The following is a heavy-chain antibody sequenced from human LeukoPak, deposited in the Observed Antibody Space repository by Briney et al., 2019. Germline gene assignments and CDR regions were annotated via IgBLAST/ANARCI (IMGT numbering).Heavy chain of an antibody. CDR3: ARGRRGSRNFYYYMDV. Sequence: SETLSLTCAVYGGSFSGYYWSWIRQPPGKGLEWIGEINHSGSTNYNPSLKSRVTISVGTSKNQFSLKLSSVTAADTAVYYCARGRRGSRNFYYYMDVWGKGTTVTVSS. CDR1: GGSFSGYY. D-gene: IGHD6-13*01. V-gene: IGHV4-34*01. J-gene: IGHJ6*03. CDR2: INHSGST.